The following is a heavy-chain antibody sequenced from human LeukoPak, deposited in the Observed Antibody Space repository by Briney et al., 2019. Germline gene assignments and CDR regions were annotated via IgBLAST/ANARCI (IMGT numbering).Heavy chain of an antibody. V-gene: IGHV3-21*01. CDR2: ISSSSSYI. J-gene: IGHJ6*02. CDR1: GFTFSSYS. Sequence: GGSLRLSCAASGFTFSSYSMNWVRQAPGKGLEWVSSISSSSSYIYYADSVKGRFTISRDNAKNSLYLQMNSLRAEDTAVYYCARDLPYGSGSYSLLYYYYYYGMDVWGQGTTVTVSS. CDR3: ARDLPYGSGSYSLLYYYYYYGMDV. D-gene: IGHD3-10*01.